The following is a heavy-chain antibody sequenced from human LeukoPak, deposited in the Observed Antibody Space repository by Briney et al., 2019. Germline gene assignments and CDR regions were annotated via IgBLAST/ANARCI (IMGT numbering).Heavy chain of an antibody. Sequence: SETLSLTCAVFGGSFTGYYWSWIPQSAEQGLEWIGEISHRGSTNYNSSLKSRVTISVDTSKNQFSLKLTSVTAADTAVYYCAREHSDYRGLFDPWGQGTLVTVSS. D-gene: IGHD5-12*01. V-gene: IGHV4-34*01. CDR3: AREHSDYRGLFDP. J-gene: IGHJ5*02. CDR1: GGSFTGYY. CDR2: ISHRGST.